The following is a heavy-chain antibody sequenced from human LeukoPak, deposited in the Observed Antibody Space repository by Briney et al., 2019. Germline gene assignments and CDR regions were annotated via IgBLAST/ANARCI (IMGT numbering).Heavy chain of an antibody. CDR2: IRSDTDGGTT. V-gene: IGHV3-15*01. Sequence: PGGSLRLSCAASGFIFSNAWMSWVRQAPGKGLEWVGHIRSDTDGGTTDYAAPVKGRFTISREDSKNTLYLQMNSLKTDDTAVYYCSTAAFHWGQGTLVTVSS. D-gene: IGHD6-25*01. J-gene: IGHJ1*01. CDR3: STAAFH. CDR1: GFIFSNAW.